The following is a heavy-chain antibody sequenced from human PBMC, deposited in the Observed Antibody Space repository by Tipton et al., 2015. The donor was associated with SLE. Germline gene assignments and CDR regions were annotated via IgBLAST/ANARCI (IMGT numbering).Heavy chain of an antibody. CDR1: GFSFSRYE. V-gene: IGHV3-48*03. D-gene: IGHD6-19*01. CDR2: ISSSGTTI. J-gene: IGHJ3*02. Sequence: GSLRLSCAASGFSFSRYEMNWVRQAPGKGLEWVSYISSSGTTIYYADSMMGRFTISRDNTKNSLYLQMNTLRAEDTAVYYCARGPSSGWYAFDIWGQGTMVTVSS. CDR3: ARGPSSGWYAFDI.